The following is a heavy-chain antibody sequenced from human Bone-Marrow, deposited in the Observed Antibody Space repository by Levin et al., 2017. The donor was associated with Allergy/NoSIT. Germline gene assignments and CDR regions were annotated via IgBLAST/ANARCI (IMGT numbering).Heavy chain of an antibody. Sequence: GGSLRLSCAASGFTFPNFAMTWVRQAPGKGLEWVATISGPGDNTYYADSVKGRFTISRDDSKNTLYLQVSSLRAEDPAASYFAKDLDKQLLWLSVGQEAFEFWGQGTMVSVSS. CDR3: AKDLDKQLLWLSVGQEAFEF. J-gene: IGHJ3*01. D-gene: IGHD5-18*01. CDR1: GFTFPNFA. V-gene: IGHV3-23*01. CDR2: ISGPGDNT.